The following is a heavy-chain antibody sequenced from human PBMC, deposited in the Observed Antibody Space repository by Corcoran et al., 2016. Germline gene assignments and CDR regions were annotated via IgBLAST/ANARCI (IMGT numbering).Heavy chain of an antibody. J-gene: IGHJ6*02. D-gene: IGHD6-13*01. CDR2: ISSSSSTI. V-gene: IGHV3-48*04. CDR3: ARDLQPTYDYGMDV. Sequence: EVQLVESGGGLVQPGGSLRLSCAASGFTFSSYSMNWVRQAPGKGLEWVSYISSSSSTIYYADSGKGRFTISRDNAKNSLYLQMNSLRAEDTAVYYCARDLQPTYDYGMDVWGQGTTVTVSS. CDR1: GFTFSSYS.